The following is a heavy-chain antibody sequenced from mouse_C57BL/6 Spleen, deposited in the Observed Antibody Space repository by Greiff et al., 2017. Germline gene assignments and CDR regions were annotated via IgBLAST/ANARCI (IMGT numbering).Heavy chain of an antibody. CDR1: GYTFTSYW. V-gene: IGHV1-74*01. CDR2: IHPSDSDT. CDR3: AIWALITTVVAKDWYFDV. J-gene: IGHJ1*03. Sequence: VQLQQPGAELVKPGASVKVSCKASGYTFTSYWMHWVKQRPGQGLEWIGRIHPSDSDTNYNQKFKGKATLTVDKSSSTAYMQLSSLTSEDSAVYYCAIWALITTVVAKDWYFDVWGTGTTVTVSS. D-gene: IGHD1-1*01.